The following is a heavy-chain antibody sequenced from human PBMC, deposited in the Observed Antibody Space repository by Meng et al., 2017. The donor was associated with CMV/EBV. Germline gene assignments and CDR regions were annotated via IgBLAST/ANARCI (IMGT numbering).Heavy chain of an antibody. J-gene: IGHJ5*02. CDR1: GGTFSSYA. V-gene: IGHV1-69*12. CDR2: IIPIFGTA. D-gene: IGHD5-12*01. Sequence: QVQLVQSGAEVKKPXSSVKVXCKASGGTFSSYAISWVRQAPGQGLEWMGGIIPIFGTANYAQKFQGRVTITADESTSTAYMELSSLRSEDTAVYYCARGRLAGNAGWFDPWGQGTMVTVSS. CDR3: ARGRLAGNAGWFDP.